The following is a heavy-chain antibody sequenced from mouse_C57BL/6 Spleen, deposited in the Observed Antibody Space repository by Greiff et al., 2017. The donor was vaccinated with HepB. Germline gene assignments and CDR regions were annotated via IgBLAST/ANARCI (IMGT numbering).Heavy chain of an antibody. CDR1: GFTFSSYT. V-gene: IGHV5-9*01. CDR2: ISGGGGNT. J-gene: IGHJ3*01. CDR3: ARERDYYGNYDWFAY. D-gene: IGHD2-1*01. Sequence: EVQVVESGGGLVKPGGSLKLSCAASGFTFSSYTMSWVRQTPEKRLEWVATISGGGGNTYYPDSVKGRFTISRDNAKNTLYLQMSSLRSEDTALYYCARERDYYGNYDWFAYWGQGTLVTVSA.